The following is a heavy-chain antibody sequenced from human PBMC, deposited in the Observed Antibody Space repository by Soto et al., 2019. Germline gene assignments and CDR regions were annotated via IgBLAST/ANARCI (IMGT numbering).Heavy chain of an antibody. CDR2: MNPNSGNT. J-gene: IGHJ6*04. CDR1: GYTFTSYD. CDR3: ARKMTTRVMDV. Sequence: ASVKVSCKASGYTFTSYDINWVRQATGQGLEWMGWMNPNSGNTGYAQKFQGRVTMARNTSMTTAYMELSSLRSEDTAVYYCARKMTTRVMDVWGKGTTVPVSS. D-gene: IGHD1-1*01. V-gene: IGHV1-8*01.